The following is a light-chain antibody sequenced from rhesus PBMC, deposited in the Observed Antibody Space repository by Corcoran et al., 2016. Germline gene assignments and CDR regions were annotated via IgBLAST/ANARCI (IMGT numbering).Light chain of an antibody. V-gene: IGLV2S7*01. CDR3: CSYTTSNTDV. J-gene: IGLJ6*01. CDR2: EVS. Sequence: QSAPTQPPSVSGSPGQSVTISCTGTSSDVGGSNYVSWYQQHPGKAPKLMIYEVSKRPSGVSDRFSASKSGNTASLTISGLQAEDEADYYCCSYTTSNTDVFGSGTKLTVL. CDR1: SSDVGGSNY.